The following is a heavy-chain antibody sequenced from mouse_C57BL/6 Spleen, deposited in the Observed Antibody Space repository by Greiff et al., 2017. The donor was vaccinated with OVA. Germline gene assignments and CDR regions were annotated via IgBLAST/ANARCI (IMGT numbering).Heavy chain of an antibody. CDR2: IDPSDSYT. D-gene: IGHD4-1*01. J-gene: IGHJ2*01. CDR1: GYTFTSYW. Sequence: QVQLQQPGAELVMPGASVKLSCKASGYTFTSYWMHWVKQRPGQGLEWIGEIDPSDSYTNYNQKFTGKSTLTVDKSSSTAYMQISSLTSEDSAVYYCARKNWAYYFDDRGQGTTLTVSS. CDR3: ARKNWAYYFDD. V-gene: IGHV1-69*01.